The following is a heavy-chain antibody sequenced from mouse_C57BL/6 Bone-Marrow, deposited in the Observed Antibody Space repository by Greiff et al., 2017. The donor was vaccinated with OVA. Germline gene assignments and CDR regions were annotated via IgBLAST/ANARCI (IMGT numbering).Heavy chain of an antibody. V-gene: IGHV5-6*01. D-gene: IGHD1-1*01. CDR1: GFTFSSYG. CDR2: ISSGGSYT. Sequence: EVQLVESGGDLVKPGGSLKLSCAASGFTFSSYGMSWVRQTPDKRLEWVATISSGGSYTYYPDSVKGRFTISRDNAKNTLYLQMSSLKSEDTAMYYCARHHYYGSSLYAMDYWGQGTSVTVSS. J-gene: IGHJ4*01. CDR3: ARHHYYGSSLYAMDY.